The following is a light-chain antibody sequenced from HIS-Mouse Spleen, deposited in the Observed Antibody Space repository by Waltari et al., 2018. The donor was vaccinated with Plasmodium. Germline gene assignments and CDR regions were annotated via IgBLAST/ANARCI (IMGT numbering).Light chain of an antibody. V-gene: IGKV1-39*01. CDR2: AAS. Sequence: DIQMTQSPSSLSASVGDRVTITCRASQSISSYLNWYQQKPGKAPKLLIYAASSLQSGGPSRFSGSGSGTDITLSIRSLQPEDFATYYCQQSYSTWTFGQGTKVEIK. CDR1: QSISSY. CDR3: QQSYSTWT. J-gene: IGKJ1*01.